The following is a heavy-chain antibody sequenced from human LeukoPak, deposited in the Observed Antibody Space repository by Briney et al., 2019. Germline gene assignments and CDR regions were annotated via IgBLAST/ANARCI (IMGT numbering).Heavy chain of an antibody. CDR1: GFTFSSYA. V-gene: IGHV3-30-3*01. Sequence: GGSLRLSCAASGFTFSSYAMHWVRQAPGKGLEWVAVISYDGSNKYYADSVKGRFTISRDNSKNTLYLQMNSLRAEDTAVYYCARGPYSSSPGFDYWGQGTLVTVSS. CDR3: ARGPYSSSPGFDY. J-gene: IGHJ4*02. CDR2: ISYDGSNK. D-gene: IGHD6-13*01.